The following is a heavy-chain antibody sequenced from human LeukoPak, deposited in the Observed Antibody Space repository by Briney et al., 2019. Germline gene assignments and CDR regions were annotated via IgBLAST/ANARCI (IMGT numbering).Heavy chain of an antibody. J-gene: IGHJ4*02. CDR1: GGTFSSYA. Sequence: GASVKVSCKASGGTFSSYAISWVRQAPGQGLEWMGGIIPIFGTANYAQKFQGRVTITADESTSTAYMELSSLRSEDTAVYYCARASRYCSGGSCYHFDYWGQGTLVTVSS. V-gene: IGHV1-69*13. CDR2: IIPIFGTA. D-gene: IGHD2-15*01. CDR3: ARASRYCSGGSCYHFDY.